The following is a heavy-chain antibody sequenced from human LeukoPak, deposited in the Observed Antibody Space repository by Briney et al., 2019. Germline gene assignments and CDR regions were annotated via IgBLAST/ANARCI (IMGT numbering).Heavy chain of an antibody. Sequence: GGSLRLSCAASGFTFSSYAMNWVRQAPGKGLEWVANIKQDGSEKYYVDSVKGRFTIARDNAKNSLYLQMNSLRAEDTAVYYCAIFRRPCRHNSGDSATPQNWSFNLWGRATLVTVSS. CDR1: GFTFSSYA. D-gene: IGHD4-17*01. V-gene: IGHV3-7*01. J-gene: IGHJ2*01. CDR3: AIFRRPCRHNSGDSATPQNWSFNL. CDR2: IKQDGSEK.